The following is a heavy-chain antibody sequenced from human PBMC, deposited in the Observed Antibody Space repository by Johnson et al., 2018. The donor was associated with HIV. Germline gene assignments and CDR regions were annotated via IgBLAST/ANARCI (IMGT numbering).Heavy chain of an antibody. CDR3: ASSAHDAFDI. V-gene: IGHV3-30*04. Sequence: VQLVESGGGVVQPGRSLRLSCAASGFTFSSYALHWVRQAPGTGLEWVAVIAYDGRDAYYADSVKGRFTSSRDNSKNTLYRQLNSLRAEDPAVYYCASSAHDAFDIWGQVTMVTVSS. D-gene: IGHD2-2*01. CDR2: IAYDGRDA. J-gene: IGHJ3*02. CDR1: GFTFSSYA.